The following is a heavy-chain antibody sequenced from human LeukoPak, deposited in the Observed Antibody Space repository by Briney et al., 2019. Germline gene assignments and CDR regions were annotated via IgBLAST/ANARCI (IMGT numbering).Heavy chain of an antibody. Sequence: SETLSLTCTVSGGSISSGDYYWRWIRQPPGKGLEWIGYIYYSGSTYYNPSLKSQVTISVDTSKNQFSLKLSSVTAADTAVYYCARYYDSSQGIDYWGQGTLVTVSS. D-gene: IGHD3-22*01. CDR1: GGSISSGDYY. CDR3: ARYYDSSQGIDY. V-gene: IGHV4-30-4*01. J-gene: IGHJ4*02. CDR2: IYYSGST.